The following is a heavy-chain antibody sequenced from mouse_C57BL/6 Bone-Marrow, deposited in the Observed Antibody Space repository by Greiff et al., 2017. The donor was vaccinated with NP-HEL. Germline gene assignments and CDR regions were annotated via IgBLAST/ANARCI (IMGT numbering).Heavy chain of an antibody. Sequence: EVQLVESGPGLVKPSQSLSLTCSVTGYSITSGYYWNWIRQFPGNKLEWMGSISYDGSNNYNPSLKNRISITRDTAKNQFFLKLNSVTTEDTATYYCAREGNGPAWFAYWGQGTLVTVSA. V-gene: IGHV3-6*01. D-gene: IGHD1-1*02. CDR3: AREGNGPAWFAY. J-gene: IGHJ3*01. CDR2: ISYDGSN. CDR1: GYSITSGYY.